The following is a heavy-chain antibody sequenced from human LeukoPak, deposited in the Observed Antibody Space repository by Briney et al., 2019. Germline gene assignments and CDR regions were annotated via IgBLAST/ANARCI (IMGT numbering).Heavy chain of an antibody. D-gene: IGHD2-2*01. CDR3: ARDPPVVVPAANYGMDV. CDR2: IIPILGIA. Sequence: ASVKVSCKASGGTFSSYAISWVRQAPGQGLEWMGRIIPILGIANYAQKFQGRVTMTTDTSTSTAYMELRSLRSDDTAVYYCARDPPVVVPAANYGMDVWGQGTTVTVSS. CDR1: GGTFSSYA. J-gene: IGHJ6*02. V-gene: IGHV1-69*04.